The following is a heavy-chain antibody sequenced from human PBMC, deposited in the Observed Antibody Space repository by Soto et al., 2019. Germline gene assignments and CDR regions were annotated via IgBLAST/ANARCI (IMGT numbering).Heavy chain of an antibody. J-gene: IGHJ4*02. CDR1: GYSFTSYW. D-gene: IGHD5-12*01. V-gene: IGHV5-10-1*03. CDR3: ARMSAEMATIMPYYFDY. Sequence: EVQLVQSGAEVKKPGESLRISCKGSGYSFTSYWISWVRQMPGKGLEWMGRIDPSDSYTNYSPSFQGHVTISADKSISTAYLQWSSLKASDTAMYYCARMSAEMATIMPYYFDYWGQGTLVTVSS. CDR2: IDPSDSYT.